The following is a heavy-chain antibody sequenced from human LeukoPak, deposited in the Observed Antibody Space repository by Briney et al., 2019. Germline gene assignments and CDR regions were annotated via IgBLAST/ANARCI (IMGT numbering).Heavy chain of an antibody. CDR1: GGSFSGYY. V-gene: IGHV4-34*01. D-gene: IGHD4-17*01. Sequence: TSETLSLTCAVYGGSFSGYYWSWIRRPPGKGLEWIGEINHSGSTNYNPSLKSRVTISVDTSKNQFSLKLSSVTAADTAVYYCARGLSASYDYGDYLENLYYMDVWGKGTTVTVSS. CDR3: ARGLSASYDYGDYLENLYYMDV. CDR2: INHSGST. J-gene: IGHJ6*03.